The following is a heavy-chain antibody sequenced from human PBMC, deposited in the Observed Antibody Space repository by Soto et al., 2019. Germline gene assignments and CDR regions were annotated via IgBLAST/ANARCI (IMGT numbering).Heavy chain of an antibody. D-gene: IGHD3-10*01. CDR3: ARGGSGSYYPDAFDI. CDR2: IYYSGST. J-gene: IGHJ3*02. CDR1: GGSISSGGYY. V-gene: IGHV4-31*03. Sequence: QVQLQESGPGLVKPSQTLSLTCTVSGGSISSGGYYWSWIRQHPGKGLEWIGYIYYSGSTYYNPSLKSRVTISVDTSKNQCSLKLSSVTAADTDVYYCARGGSGSYYPDAFDIWGQGTMVTVSS.